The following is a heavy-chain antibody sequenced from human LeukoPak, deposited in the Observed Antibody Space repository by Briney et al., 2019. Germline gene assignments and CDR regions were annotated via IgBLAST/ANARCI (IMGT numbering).Heavy chain of an antibody. Sequence: ASVKVSCKASGYTFTGYYMHWVRQAPGQGLEWMGWINPNSGGTNYAQKFQGRATMTRDTSISTAYMELSRLRSDDTAVYYCARGSPGTDAFDIWGQGTMVTVSS. CDR2: INPNSGGT. J-gene: IGHJ3*02. D-gene: IGHD1-1*01. CDR1: GYTFTGYY. V-gene: IGHV1-2*02. CDR3: ARGSPGTDAFDI.